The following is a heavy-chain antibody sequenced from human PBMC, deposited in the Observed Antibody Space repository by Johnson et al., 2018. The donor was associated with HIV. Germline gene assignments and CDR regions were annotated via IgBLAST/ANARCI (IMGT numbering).Heavy chain of an antibody. V-gene: IGHV3-66*04. CDR1: GFTFSEYY. CDR2: IYSGGST. Sequence: VQLVESGGGLVKPGGSLRISCAASGFTFSEYYMSWVRQAPGKGLEWVSIIYSGGSTYYADSVKGRFTISRDNSKNTLYLQMNSLRAEDTAVYYCARQTLRAFDIWGQGTMVTVSS. CDR3: ARQTLRAFDI. J-gene: IGHJ3*02.